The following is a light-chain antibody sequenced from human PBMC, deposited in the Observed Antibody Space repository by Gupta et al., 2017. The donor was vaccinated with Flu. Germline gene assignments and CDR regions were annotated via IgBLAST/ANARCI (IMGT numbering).Light chain of an antibody. J-gene: IGKJ4*01. Sequence: TATTSWSPGERATLSCSASQSVSSYLAWHQQKPGQSPRLLIYDASKSATGVPVRFSGSGSGSAFTLTIISREPEDLAVYYCHQRWLWRNTFGRGTKVEIK. CDR1: QSVSSY. CDR2: DAS. CDR3: HQRWLWRNT. V-gene: IGKV3-11*01.